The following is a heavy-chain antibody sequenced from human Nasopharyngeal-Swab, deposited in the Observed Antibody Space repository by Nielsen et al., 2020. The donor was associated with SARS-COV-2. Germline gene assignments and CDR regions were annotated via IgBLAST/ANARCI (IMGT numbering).Heavy chain of an antibody. V-gene: IGHV4-39*07. Sequence: SETLSLTCTVSGGSISSGSYYWGWIRQPPGKGLEWIGSIYYSGSTYYNPSLKSRVTISVDTSKNQFSLKLSSVPAADTAVYYCVGSSWYGDYYYYYGMDVWGQGTTVTVSS. J-gene: IGHJ6*02. CDR1: GGSISSGSYY. CDR3: VGSSWYGDYYYYYGMDV. D-gene: IGHD6-13*01. CDR2: IYYSGST.